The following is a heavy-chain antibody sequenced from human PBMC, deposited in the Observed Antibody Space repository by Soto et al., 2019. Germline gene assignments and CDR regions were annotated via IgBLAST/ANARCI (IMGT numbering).Heavy chain of an antibody. CDR3: ARDLTYYDILTGYERYYVMDV. CDR1: GGSISSYY. D-gene: IGHD3-9*01. J-gene: IGHJ6*02. CDR2: IYYSGST. Sequence: QVQLQESGPGLVKPSETLSLTCTVSGGSISSYYWSWIRQPPGKGLEWSGYIYYSGSTNYNPSLKSRVTISVDTSKNQFSLKLSSVTAADTAVSYCARDLTYYDILTGYERYYVMDVWGQGTTVTVSS. V-gene: IGHV4-59*01.